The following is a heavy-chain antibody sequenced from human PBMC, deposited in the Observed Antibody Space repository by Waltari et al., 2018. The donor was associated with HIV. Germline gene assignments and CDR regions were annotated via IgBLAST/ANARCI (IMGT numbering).Heavy chain of an antibody. CDR1: GFTFSSYS. D-gene: IGHD1-26*01. J-gene: IGHJ4*02. V-gene: IGHV3-48*01. CDR3: ARDYSGTYANFDY. Sequence: EVQLVESGGGLVQPGGSLRLSGEASGFTFSSYSMNWVRQAPGKGLEWVSYISSSGSTIYYADSVRGRFTISRDNAKNSLYLQLNSLRAEDTAVYYCARDYSGTYANFDYWGQGTLVTVSS. CDR2: ISSSGSTI.